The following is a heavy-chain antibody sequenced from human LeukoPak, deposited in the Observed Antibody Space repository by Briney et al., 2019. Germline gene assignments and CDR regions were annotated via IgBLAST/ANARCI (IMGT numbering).Heavy chain of an antibody. CDR1: GGSISSGGYY. CDR3: ARESSTLTIQGAFDI. V-gene: IGHV4-61*08. J-gene: IGHJ3*02. Sequence: PSETLSLTCTVSGGSISSGGYYWSWIRQHPGKGLEWIGYIYYSGSTDHNPSLKSRVTISVDTSKNQFSLKLSSVTAADTAVYYCARESSTLTIQGAFDIWGQGTMVTVSS. D-gene: IGHD3-3*01. CDR2: IYYSGST.